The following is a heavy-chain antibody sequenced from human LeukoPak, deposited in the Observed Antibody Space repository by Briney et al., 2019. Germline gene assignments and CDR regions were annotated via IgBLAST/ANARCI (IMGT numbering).Heavy chain of an antibody. D-gene: IGHD3-9*01. CDR3: ARGSILTGLGFDP. Sequence: SETLSLTCTVSGGSISSYYWSWIRQPPGKGLEWIGYIYYSGSTNYNPSLKSRVTISVDTSKNQFSLKLSSVTAADTAVYYCARGSILTGLGFDPWGQGTLVTVSS. V-gene: IGHV4-59*01. CDR1: GGSISSYY. J-gene: IGHJ5*02. CDR2: IYYSGST.